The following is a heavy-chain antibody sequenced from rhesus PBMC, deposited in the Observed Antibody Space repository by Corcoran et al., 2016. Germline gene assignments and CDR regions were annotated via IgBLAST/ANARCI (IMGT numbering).Heavy chain of an antibody. V-gene: IGHV4-76*01. Sequence: QVQLQESGPGVVKPSETLSLNCAVSGYSISSGYDWSWIRQPPGKGLDWIGYIYGSSGSTNYKPSLKNRVTISKDTSKNHFSLKLSSVTAADTAVYYCARGAGYLRYWGQGVLVTVSS. CDR1: GYSISSGYD. J-gene: IGHJ4*01. D-gene: IGHD2-27*01. CDR3: ARGAGYLRY. CDR2: IYGSSGST.